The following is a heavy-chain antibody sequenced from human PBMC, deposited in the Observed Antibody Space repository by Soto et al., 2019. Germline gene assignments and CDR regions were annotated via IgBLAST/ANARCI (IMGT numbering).Heavy chain of an antibody. Sequence: ASVKVSCKASGYTFTSYDINWVRQATGQGLEWMGWMNPNSGNTGNAQKFQGRVTMTRDTSISTAYMELSSLRYEDTAVYYCARAPGCGSVSCVVDWGQGTLGTVSS. J-gene: IGHJ4*02. D-gene: IGHD2-2*01. V-gene: IGHV1-8*01. CDR2: MNPNSGNT. CDR1: GYTFTSYD. CDR3: ARAPGCGSVSCVVD.